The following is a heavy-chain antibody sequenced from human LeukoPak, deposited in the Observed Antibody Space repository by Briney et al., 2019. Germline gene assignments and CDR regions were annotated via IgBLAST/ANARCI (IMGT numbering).Heavy chain of an antibody. V-gene: IGHV3-7*01. CDR3: AQDLAYIRFDN. CDR1: EFTFTNYW. D-gene: IGHD1-1*01. CDR2: IKEDGSAE. Sequence: GGSLRLSCAASEFTFTNYWMSWVRQAPGKGLEWVASIKEDGSAENYVDSVKGRFTISRDNAKNSLYLQMYSLRAEDTAVYYCAQDLAYIRFDNWGQGTLVTVSS. J-gene: IGHJ4*02.